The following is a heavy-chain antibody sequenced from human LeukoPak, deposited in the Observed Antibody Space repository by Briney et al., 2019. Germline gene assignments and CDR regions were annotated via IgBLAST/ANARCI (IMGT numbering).Heavy chain of an antibody. V-gene: IGHV3-48*03. Sequence: GGSLRLSCAASGFTFSSYEMNWVRQAPGKGLEWVSFISSSGSTIYYADSVKGRFTISRDNAKNSLYLQMNSLRAEDTAVYYCARDEDDYVWGSYRDPAPYWGQGTLVTVSS. J-gene: IGHJ4*02. D-gene: IGHD3-16*02. CDR2: ISSSGSTI. CDR3: ARDEDDYVWGSYRDPAPY. CDR1: GFTFSSYE.